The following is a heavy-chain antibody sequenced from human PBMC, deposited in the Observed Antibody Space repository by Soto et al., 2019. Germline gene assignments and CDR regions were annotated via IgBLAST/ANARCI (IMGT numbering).Heavy chain of an antibody. CDR2: IYYSGST. Sequence: SETLSLTCTVSGGSISSGDYYWSWIRQPPGKGLEWIGYIYYSGSTYYNPSLKSRVTISVDTSKNQFSLKLSSVTAADTAVYYCAREGKAAVDYWGQGTLVTAPQ. D-gene: IGHD6-13*01. V-gene: IGHV4-30-4*01. CDR3: AREGKAAVDY. J-gene: IGHJ4*02. CDR1: GGSISSGDYY.